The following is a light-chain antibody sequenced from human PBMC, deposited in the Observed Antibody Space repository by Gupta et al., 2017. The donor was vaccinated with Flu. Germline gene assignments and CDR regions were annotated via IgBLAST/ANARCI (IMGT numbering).Light chain of an antibody. J-gene: IGKJ2*03. Sequence: DIQMTQFPSSLSASVGDRVTITCQASQDISNYLNWYQQKPGKAPKLLIYDASNLETGVPSRFSGSGYGTDFTFTISSLQPEDIATYYCQQYDNLPLYSFGQGTKLEIK. CDR1: QDISNY. V-gene: IGKV1-33*01. CDR2: DAS. CDR3: QQYDNLPLYS.